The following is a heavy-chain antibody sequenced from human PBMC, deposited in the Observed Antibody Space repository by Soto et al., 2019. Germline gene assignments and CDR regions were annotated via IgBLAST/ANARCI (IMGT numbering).Heavy chain of an antibody. CDR1: GGSISSYY. CDR2: IYTSGST. Sequence: NPSETLSLTCTVSGGSISSYYWSWIRQPAGKGLEWIGRIYTSGSTNYNPSLKSRVTMSVDTSKNQFSLKLSSVTAADTAVYYCARDTAVTNYYYGMDVWGQGTTVTVSS. CDR3: ARDTAVTNYYYGMDV. V-gene: IGHV4-4*07. D-gene: IGHD4-17*01. J-gene: IGHJ6*02.